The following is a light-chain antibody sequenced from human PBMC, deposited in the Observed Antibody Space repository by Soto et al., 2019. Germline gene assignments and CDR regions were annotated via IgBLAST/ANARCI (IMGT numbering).Light chain of an antibody. CDR2: GAS. V-gene: IGKV3-15*01. J-gene: IGKJ2*01. CDR1: QSITSE. CDR3: QQGHNWPLT. Sequence: EIVMPPSPATLSLSPGERAALSCRASQSITSELAWYQQKPGQPPRLLIYGASTRATGVPARFTGSESGSEFTLTISGLQSEDFAVYYCQQGHNWPLTFRQGTRLEI.